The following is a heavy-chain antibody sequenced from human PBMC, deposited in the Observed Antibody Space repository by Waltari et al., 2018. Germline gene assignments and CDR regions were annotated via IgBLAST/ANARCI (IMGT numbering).Heavy chain of an antibody. V-gene: IGHV1-69*01. CDR3: ARGETYDLYALHV. D-gene: IGHD3-3*01. Sequence: QVQLMQSGAEVKKPGSSVKVSCKVSGGSFSYYAISWVRQAPGEGLEWMGGIVPVFGSTKYAQKFQARVKITADESTDTAYMDLGGLGSEDTAIYYCARGETYDLYALHVWGQGTLVTVSS. CDR2: IVPVFGST. CDR1: GGSFSYYA. J-gene: IGHJ3*01.